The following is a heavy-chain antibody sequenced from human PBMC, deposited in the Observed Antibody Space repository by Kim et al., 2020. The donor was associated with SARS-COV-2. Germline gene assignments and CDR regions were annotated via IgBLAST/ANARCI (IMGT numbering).Heavy chain of an antibody. V-gene: IGHV4-59*08. CDR2: IYYSGST. CDR3: ARGSYYGSGSQGLDYYYGMDV. CDR1: GGSISSYY. D-gene: IGHD3-10*01. Sequence: SETLSLTCTVSGGSISSYYWSWIRQPPGKGLEWIGYIYYSGSTNYNPSLKSRVTISVDTSKNQFSLKLSSVTAADTAVYYCARGSYYGSGSQGLDYYYGMDVWGQGTTVTVSS. J-gene: IGHJ6*02.